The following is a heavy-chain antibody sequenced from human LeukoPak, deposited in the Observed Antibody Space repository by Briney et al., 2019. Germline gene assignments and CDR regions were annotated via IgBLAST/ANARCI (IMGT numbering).Heavy chain of an antibody. CDR1: GFTLSDYY. J-gene: IGHJ3*02. V-gene: IGHV3-11*01. CDR2: ISSRDSTI. CDR3: ARDDDYHDSSGHAFDI. D-gene: IGHD3-22*01. Sequence: GGSLRLSCAASGFTLSDYYMNWIRQAPGKGLEWVSFISSRDSTIYYADSVKGRVTISRDNAKNSLNLHMNSLRAEDTAVYYCARDDDYHDSSGHAFDIWGQGTMVTVSS.